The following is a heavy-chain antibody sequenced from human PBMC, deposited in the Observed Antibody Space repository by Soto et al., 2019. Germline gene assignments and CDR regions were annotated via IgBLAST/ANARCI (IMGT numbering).Heavy chain of an antibody. CDR3: ASYRGALYFES. V-gene: IGHV4-59*02. CDR2: VFYGGT. Sequence: KPXXTLSLPCSVSGRSVSSNDWSWIRQSPDKGLEWLGYVFYGGTDYNPSLGGRVSMSVDTSKSQFSLKLTSLTVADTAVYYCASYRGALYFESWGPGILVTVSS. CDR1: GRSVSSND. J-gene: IGHJ4*02. D-gene: IGHD3-16*01.